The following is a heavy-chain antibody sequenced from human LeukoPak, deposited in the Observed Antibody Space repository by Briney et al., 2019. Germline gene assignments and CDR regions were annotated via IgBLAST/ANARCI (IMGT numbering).Heavy chain of an antibody. CDR1: GFTFSSYA. D-gene: IGHD3-22*01. CDR3: AKESGYYDSSGYRPFDY. CDR2: ISGSGGST. V-gene: IGHV3-23*01. J-gene: IGHJ4*02. Sequence: GGSLRLSCAASGFTFSSYAMSWVRQAPGKGLEWVSAISGSGGSTYYADSVKGRFTISRDNSKNTLYLQMNSLRAEDTAVYYCAKESGYYDSSGYRPFDYWGQGTLVTVSS.